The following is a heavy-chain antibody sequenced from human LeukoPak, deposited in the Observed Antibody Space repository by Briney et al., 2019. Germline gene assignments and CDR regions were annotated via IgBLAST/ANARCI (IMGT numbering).Heavy chain of an antibody. CDR1: GGSISSYY. CDR3: ARDSGTTGEVKFDP. D-gene: IGHD3-10*01. CDR2: IYTSGTI. J-gene: IGHJ5*02. V-gene: IGHV4-4*07. Sequence: SETLSLTCTVSGGSISSYYWSWIRQPAGTALKWIGRIYTSGTITYNPSLKSRVTMSVDTSKNQFSLKLSSVTAADTAVYYCARDSGTTGEVKFDPWGQGTLVTVSS.